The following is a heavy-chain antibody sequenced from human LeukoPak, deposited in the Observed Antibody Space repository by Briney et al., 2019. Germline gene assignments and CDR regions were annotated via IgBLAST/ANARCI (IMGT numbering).Heavy chain of an antibody. CDR3: ARDPSRYSSSWKGQTAWFDP. Sequence: PSETLSLTCTVSGGSISSSSYYWGWIRQPPGKGLEWIGSIYYSGSTYYNPSLKSRVTISVDTSKNQFSLKLSSVTAADTAVYYCARDPSRYSSSWKGQTAWFDPWGQGTLVTVSS. D-gene: IGHD6-13*01. V-gene: IGHV4-39*07. CDR2: IYYSGST. J-gene: IGHJ5*02. CDR1: GGSISSSSYY.